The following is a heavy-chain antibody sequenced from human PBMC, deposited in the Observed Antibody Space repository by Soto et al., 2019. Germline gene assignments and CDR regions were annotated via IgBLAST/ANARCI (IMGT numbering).Heavy chain of an antibody. J-gene: IGHJ6*02. CDR3: ARWFGQSYYYYGMDV. V-gene: IGHV1-8*01. CDR2: MNPNSGNT. D-gene: IGHD3-10*01. Sequence: ASVKVSCKASGYTFTSYEINWVRQATGQGLEWMGWMNPNSGNTGYAQKFQGRVTMTRNTSISTAYMELSSLRSEDTAVYYCARWFGQSYYYYGMDVWGQGTTVTVSS. CDR1: GYTFTSYE.